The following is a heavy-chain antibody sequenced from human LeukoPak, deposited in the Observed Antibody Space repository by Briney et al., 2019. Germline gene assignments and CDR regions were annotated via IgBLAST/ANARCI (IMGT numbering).Heavy chain of an antibody. J-gene: IGHJ4*02. Sequence: TGGSLRLSCAASGFTFRSSWMHWVRQAPGKGLVWVSRINSDGSDTNYADSVKGRFIISRDNAGNALYLQMSSLRAEDTAVYYCAANFFGDSNYWGQGTLVTVSS. V-gene: IGHV3-74*01. CDR2: INSDGSDT. D-gene: IGHD4-17*01. CDR3: AANFFGDSNY. CDR1: GFTFRSSW.